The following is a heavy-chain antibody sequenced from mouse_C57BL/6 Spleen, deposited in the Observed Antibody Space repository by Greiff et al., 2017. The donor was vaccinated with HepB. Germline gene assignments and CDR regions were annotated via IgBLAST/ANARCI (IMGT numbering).Heavy chain of an antibody. CDR1: GFTFSDFY. J-gene: IGHJ4*01. CDR2: SRNKANDYTT. CDR3: ARDDDGYYAMDY. Sequence: EVQRVESGGGLVQSGRSLRLSCATSGFTFSDFYMEWVRQAPGKGLEWIAASRNKANDYTTEYSASVKGRFIVSRDTSQSILYLQMNALRAEDTAIDYCARDDDGYYAMDYWGQGTSVTVSS. D-gene: IGHD2-3*01. V-gene: IGHV7-1*01.